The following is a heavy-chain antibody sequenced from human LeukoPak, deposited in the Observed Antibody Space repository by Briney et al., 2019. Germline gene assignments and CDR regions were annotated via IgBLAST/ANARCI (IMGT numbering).Heavy chain of an antibody. V-gene: IGHV3-23*01. CDR1: GFTFSRYS. CDR3: AKGAVRGLYCSSTSCYTGFDY. Sequence: GGSLRLSCAASGFTFSRYSTNWVRQAPGKGLEWVSAISGSGGSTYYADSVKGRFTISRDNSKNTLYLQMNSLRAEDTAVYYCAKGAVRGLYCSSTSCYTGFDYWGQGTLVTVSS. CDR2: ISGSGGST. D-gene: IGHD2-2*02. J-gene: IGHJ4*02.